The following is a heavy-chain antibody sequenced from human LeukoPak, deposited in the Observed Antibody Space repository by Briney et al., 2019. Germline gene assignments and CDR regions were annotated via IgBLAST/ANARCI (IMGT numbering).Heavy chain of an antibody. CDR1: GYTFTSYG. CDR3: ARDRGGIAVFGSVRGYMDV. J-gene: IGHJ6*03. D-gene: IGHD6-19*01. CDR2: ISAYNGNT. Sequence: HGASVKVSCKASGYTFTSYGISWVRQAPGQGLEWMGWISAYNGNTNYAQKLQGRVTMTTDTSTSTAYMELRSLRSDDTAVYYCARDRGGIAVFGSVRGYMDVWGKGTTVTVSS. V-gene: IGHV1-18*01.